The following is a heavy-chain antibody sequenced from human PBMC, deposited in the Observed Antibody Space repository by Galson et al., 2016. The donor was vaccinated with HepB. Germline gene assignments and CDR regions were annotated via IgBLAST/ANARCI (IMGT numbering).Heavy chain of an antibody. CDR3: VLVWGCAVAGP. J-gene: IGHJ5*02. D-gene: IGHD6-19*01. Sequence: SETLSLTCDVSGDSIGSDTNWWSWVRQPPGKGLEWIGYIYYSGNTYYNPSLQSRVTISVDTSTKQYSLRLSSVTEADTAVDFCVLVWGCAVAGPWGQGTLVTVSS. CDR1: GDSIGSDTNW. CDR2: IYYSGNT. V-gene: IGHV4-61*01.